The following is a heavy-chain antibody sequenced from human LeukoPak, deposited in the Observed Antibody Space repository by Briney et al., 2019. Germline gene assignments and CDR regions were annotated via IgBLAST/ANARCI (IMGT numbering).Heavy chain of an antibody. V-gene: IGHV1-2*02. CDR3: ARRGSPGGFDI. CDR2: INPNSGGT. D-gene: IGHD1-26*01. J-gene: IGHJ3*02. Sequence: PGASVKVSCKASGYTFTGYYIHWVRQAPREGLEWMGCINPNSGGTNYVQRFQGRVTMTRDTSISTAYMELSRLRSDDTAVYYCARRGSPGGFDIWGQGTRVTVSS. CDR1: GYTFTGYY.